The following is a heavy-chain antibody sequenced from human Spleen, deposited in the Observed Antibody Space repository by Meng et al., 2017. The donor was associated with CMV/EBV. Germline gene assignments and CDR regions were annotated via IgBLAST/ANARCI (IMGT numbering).Heavy chain of an antibody. CDR1: EFTFSSHW. Sequence: LSLTCAASEFTFSSHWMTWVRQAPGKGLEWVSVINSGGSSTDYADSVKGRFTISRDNSKNTLYLQMNSLRAEDTAVYYCAREMTGYCSSTRCFPFQVYGMDVWGQGTTVTVSS. CDR3: AREMTGYCSSTRCFPFQVYGMDV. D-gene: IGHD2-2*01. CDR2: INSGGSST. J-gene: IGHJ6*02. V-gene: IGHV3-23*03.